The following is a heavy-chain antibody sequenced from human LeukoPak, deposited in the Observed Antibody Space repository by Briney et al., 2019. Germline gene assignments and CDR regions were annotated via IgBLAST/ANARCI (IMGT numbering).Heavy chain of an antibody. Sequence: PGGSLRLSCAASGFSFNNYGMHWVRQAPGKGLEWVAFIEYAGTNKYYGDSVKGRFTISTDNSKNTLYLQMNSLRTEDTAMYYCAKERTGYYRTIDYWGQGTLVTVSS. CDR3: AKERTGYYRTIDY. CDR2: IEYAGTNK. V-gene: IGHV3-30*02. J-gene: IGHJ4*02. CDR1: GFSFNNYG. D-gene: IGHD3/OR15-3a*01.